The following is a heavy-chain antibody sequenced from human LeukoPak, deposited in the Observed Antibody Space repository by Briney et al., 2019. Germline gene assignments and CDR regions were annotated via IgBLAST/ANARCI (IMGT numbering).Heavy chain of an antibody. CDR1: GFTFSSYG. D-gene: IGHD3-9*01. CDR3: AKDDYDILTGYSFDY. CDR2: ISYDGSNK. V-gene: IGHV3-30*18. Sequence: PGGSLRLSCAASGFTFSSYGMHRVRQAPGKGLEWVAVISYDGSNKYYADSVKGRFTISRDNSKNTLYLQMNSLRAEDTAVYYCAKDDYDILTGYSFDYWGQGTLVTVSS. J-gene: IGHJ4*02.